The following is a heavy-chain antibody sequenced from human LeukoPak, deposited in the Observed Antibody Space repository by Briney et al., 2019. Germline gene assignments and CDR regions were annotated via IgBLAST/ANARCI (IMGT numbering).Heavy chain of an antibody. CDR1: GYTFTGYY. D-gene: IGHD2-15*01. Sequence: ASVTVSCKASGYTFTGYYMHWVRQAPGQGLEWMGWINPNSGGTNYAQKFQGRVTMTRDTSISTAYMELSRLRSDDTAVYYCARDPQGYCSGGSCYSGLFWGQGTLVAVSS. CDR3: ARDPQGYCSGGSCYSGLF. V-gene: IGHV1-2*02. J-gene: IGHJ4*02. CDR2: INPNSGGT.